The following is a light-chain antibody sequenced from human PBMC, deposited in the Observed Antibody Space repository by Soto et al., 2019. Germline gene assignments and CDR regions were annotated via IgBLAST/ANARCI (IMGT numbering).Light chain of an antibody. CDR3: QQSYSTLDYT. J-gene: IGKJ2*01. V-gene: IGKV1-39*01. CDR1: QRISNY. CDR2: AAS. Sequence: DIQMTQSPSSLSASVGDRVTITCRASQRISNYLNWYQHKPGKAPRLLIYAASRLQSGVPSRFSDSGYGTDFTLTISSLQPEDFATYYCQQSYSTLDYTFGQGTKVEIK.